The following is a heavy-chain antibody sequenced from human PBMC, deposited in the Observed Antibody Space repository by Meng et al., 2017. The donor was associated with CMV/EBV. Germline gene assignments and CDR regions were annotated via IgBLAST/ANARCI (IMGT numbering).Heavy chain of an antibody. Sequence: SQTRSLTCAVYSGSFSGYYWSWTRQPPGKGLEWIGEINHSGSTNYNPSLKSRVTISVDTSKNQFSLKLSSVTAADTAVYYCASLSTMIVVENWGQGTLVTVSS. CDR2: INHSGST. V-gene: IGHV4-34*01. D-gene: IGHD3-22*01. J-gene: IGHJ4*02. CDR3: ASLSTMIVVEN. CDR1: SGSFSGYY.